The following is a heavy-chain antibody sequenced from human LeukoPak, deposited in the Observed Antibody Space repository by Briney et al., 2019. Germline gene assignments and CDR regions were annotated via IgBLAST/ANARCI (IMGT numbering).Heavy chain of an antibody. CDR2: MYISGST. Sequence: SETLSLTCTVSGVSVTNYYWAWIRQPAGQGLEWIGRMYISGSTNYNPSLKSRVTISMDKTKNEFSLRLRSVTAADTAVYYCARDYLVGAPLDSWGQGTLVTVSP. CDR3: ARDYLVGAPLDS. V-gene: IGHV4-4*07. CDR1: GVSVTNYY. J-gene: IGHJ4*02. D-gene: IGHD1-26*01.